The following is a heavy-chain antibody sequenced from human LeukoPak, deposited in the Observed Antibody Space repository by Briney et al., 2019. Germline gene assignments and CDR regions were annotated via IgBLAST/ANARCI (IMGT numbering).Heavy chain of an antibody. CDR3: ARISDHNWYFDL. J-gene: IGHJ2*01. Sequence: ASVKVSCKASGYPFTTYDINWVRKATGQGLEWMGWMNPSSGYTGYSQKFQGRVTMTRNTSITTAYMELSSLRSEDAAVYYCARISDHNWYFDLWGRGTLVTVSS. CDR2: MNPSSGYT. D-gene: IGHD1-14*01. CDR1: GYPFTTYD. V-gene: IGHV1-8*01.